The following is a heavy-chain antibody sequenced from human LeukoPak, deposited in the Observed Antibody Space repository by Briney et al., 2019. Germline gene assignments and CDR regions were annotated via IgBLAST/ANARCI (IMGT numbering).Heavy chain of an antibody. D-gene: IGHD2-15*01. CDR1: GYTFTSYD. CDR3: ARGQIAASYYYYGMDV. CDR2: MNPNSGNT. Sequence: ASVKVSCKASGYTFTSYDINWVRQATGQGLEWMGWMNPNSGNTGYAQKFQGRVTMTRNTSISTAYMELSSLRSDDTAVYYCARGQIAASYYYYGMDVWGQGTTVTVSS. J-gene: IGHJ6*02. V-gene: IGHV1-8*01.